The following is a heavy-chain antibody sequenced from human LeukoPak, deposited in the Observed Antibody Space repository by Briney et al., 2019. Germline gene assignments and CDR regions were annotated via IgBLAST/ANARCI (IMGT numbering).Heavy chain of an antibody. V-gene: IGHV3-73*01. CDR2: IRTQATNDAT. CDR1: GFTFSNSA. CDR3: AGDYNSLSGLNY. D-gene: IGHD5-24*01. Sequence: GRSLKLSCAASGFTFSNSAMDWVRQASGKGLEWLGCIRTQATNDATAYCASVKGRFIISRDDSRNTSYLQMISLKTEDTAVYYCAGDYNSLSGLNYWGQGTLVTVSS. J-gene: IGHJ4*02.